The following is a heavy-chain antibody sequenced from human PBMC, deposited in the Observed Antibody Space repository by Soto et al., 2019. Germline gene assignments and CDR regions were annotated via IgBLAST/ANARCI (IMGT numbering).Heavy chain of an antibody. CDR3: ARERGRQYYGSGSYYRSLAPWFDP. CDR1: GYTFTSYA. J-gene: IGHJ5*02. Sequence: ASVKVSCKASGYTFTSYAMHWVRQAPGQRLEWMGWINAGNGNTKYSQRFQGRVTITRDTSASTAYMELSSLRSEDTAVYYCARERGRQYYGSGSYYRSLAPWFDPWGQGTLVTVSS. D-gene: IGHD3-10*01. CDR2: INAGNGNT. V-gene: IGHV1-3*01.